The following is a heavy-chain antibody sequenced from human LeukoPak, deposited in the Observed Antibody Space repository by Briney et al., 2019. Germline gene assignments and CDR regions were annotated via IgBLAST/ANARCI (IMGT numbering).Heavy chain of an antibody. V-gene: IGHV4-59*08. CDR1: GGSISSYY. Sequence: SETQSLTCTVSGGSISSYYWSWIRQPPGKGLEWIGYIYSSGSTNYNPSLESRVTISVDTSKNQFSLKLNSVTATDTAVYYCARMGNLATVTTDYWGQGTLVTVSS. J-gene: IGHJ4*02. D-gene: IGHD4-17*01. CDR2: IYSSGST. CDR3: ARMGNLATVTTDY.